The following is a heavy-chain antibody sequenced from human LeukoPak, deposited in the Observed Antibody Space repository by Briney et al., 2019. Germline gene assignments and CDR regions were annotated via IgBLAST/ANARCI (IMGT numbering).Heavy chain of an antibody. CDR1: GGAISSGGYY. Sequence: SQTLSLTCIASGGAISSGGYYWTWIRQHPGKGLEWIGYISYSGSTYYNPSLKSRLTISVDTSKNQFSLTLTSVTAADTAVYYCATDHGATIGYFFDYWGQGTLVTVSS. V-gene: IGHV4-31*03. J-gene: IGHJ4*02. CDR3: ATDHGATIGYFFDY. D-gene: IGHD5-24*01. CDR2: ISYSGST.